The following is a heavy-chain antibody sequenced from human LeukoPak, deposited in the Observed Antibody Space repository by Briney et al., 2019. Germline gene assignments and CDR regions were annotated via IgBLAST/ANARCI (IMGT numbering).Heavy chain of an antibody. CDR3: ARSRPEFFDY. J-gene: IGHJ4*02. V-gene: IGHV4-59*12. D-gene: IGHD3-10*01. CDR1: GDFFTTYY. CDR2: IFSNGNT. Sequence: PSEILSLTCTVSGDFFTTYYWTWIRQPPGQGLDSVGFIFSNGNTKYNPSLKSRVAISIDTSKNEFSLRMNSVTAADTAVYYCARSRPEFFDYWGQGILVTVSS.